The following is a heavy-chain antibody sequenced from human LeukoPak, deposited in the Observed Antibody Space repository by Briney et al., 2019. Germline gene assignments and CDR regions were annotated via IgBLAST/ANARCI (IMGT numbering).Heavy chain of an antibody. Sequence: GGSLRVSCAASGFMFRNHGMNWVRQAPGKGLEWLSTISGSGDNTYYADSVKGRFTVSRDNSKNTRYLQMNSLRVEDTAMYYCAKGAYYADWGQGTLVTVSS. CDR2: ISGSGDNT. CDR1: GFMFRNHG. CDR3: AKGAYYAD. V-gene: IGHV3-23*01. J-gene: IGHJ4*02. D-gene: IGHD3-3*01.